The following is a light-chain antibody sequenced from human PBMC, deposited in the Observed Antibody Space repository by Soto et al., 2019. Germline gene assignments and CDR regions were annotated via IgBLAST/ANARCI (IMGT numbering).Light chain of an antibody. Sequence: DIVMTQSPDSLAVSLGERATINCKSSQSVFYSSNNKNYLAWYQLKPGQPPKLLIYRASTRESGVPDRFSGSGSETDFTLTISSLQADDVAVYSCQQYYRSPTTYTFGQATKVDI. V-gene: IGKV4-1*01. J-gene: IGKJ2*01. CDR1: QSVFYSSNNKNY. CDR3: QQYYRSPTTYT. CDR2: RAS.